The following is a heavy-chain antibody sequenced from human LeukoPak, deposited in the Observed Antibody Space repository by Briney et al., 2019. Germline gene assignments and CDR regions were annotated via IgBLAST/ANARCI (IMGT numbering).Heavy chain of an antibody. D-gene: IGHD4-17*01. J-gene: IGHJ4*02. CDR3: AKGPTDYGDCYFDY. V-gene: IGHV3-23*01. CDR1: GFTFSSYA. CDR2: ISGSGGST. Sequence: PGGSLRLSCAATGFTFSSYAMSWVRQAPGKGLEWVSAISGSGGSTYYADSVKGRFTISRDNSKNTLYLQMNSLRAEDTAVYYCAKGPTDYGDCYFDYWGQGTLVTVSS.